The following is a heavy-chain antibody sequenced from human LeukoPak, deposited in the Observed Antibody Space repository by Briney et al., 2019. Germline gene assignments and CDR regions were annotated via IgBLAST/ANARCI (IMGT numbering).Heavy chain of an antibody. CDR1: GFTFDNYA. CDR2: FYSGGNT. D-gene: IGHD6-19*01. V-gene: IGHV3-23*01. Sequence: GGSLRLSCTASGFTFDNYAMIWVRQAPGKGLEWVSAFYSGGNTYYTGSVKGRFIISRDSSKNTLYLQMNNLRPEDTAMYYCAKLPSSGWLDYWGQGTLVTVSS. J-gene: IGHJ4*02. CDR3: AKLPSSGWLDY.